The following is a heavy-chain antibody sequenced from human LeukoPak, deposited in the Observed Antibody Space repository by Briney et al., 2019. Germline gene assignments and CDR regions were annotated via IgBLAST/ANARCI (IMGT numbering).Heavy chain of an antibody. D-gene: IGHD1-7*01. V-gene: IGHV3-66*01. CDR3: ARDLITGTTPTEKDVYYYGMDV. Sequence: PGGSLRLSCAASGFTVSSNYMSWVRQAPGKGLEWVSVIYSGGSTYYADSVKGRFTISRDNSKNTLYPQMNSLRAEDTAVYYCARDLITGTTPTEKDVYYYGMDVWGQGTTVTVSS. CDR1: GFTVSSNY. CDR2: IYSGGST. J-gene: IGHJ6*02.